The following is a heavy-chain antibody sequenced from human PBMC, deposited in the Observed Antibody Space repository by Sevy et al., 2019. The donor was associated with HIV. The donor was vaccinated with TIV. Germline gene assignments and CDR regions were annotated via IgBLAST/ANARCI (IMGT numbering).Heavy chain of an antibody. J-gene: IGHJ5*02. CDR2: IYSGGST. CDR3: ARDKGTGSYWFDP. Sequence: GGYLRLSCAASGFTVSSNYMSWVRQAPGKGLEWVSVIYSGGSTYYADSVKGRFTISRDNSKNTLYLQMNSLRAEDTAVYYSARDKGTGSYWFDPWGQGTLVTVSS. V-gene: IGHV3-53*01. CDR1: GFTVSSNY.